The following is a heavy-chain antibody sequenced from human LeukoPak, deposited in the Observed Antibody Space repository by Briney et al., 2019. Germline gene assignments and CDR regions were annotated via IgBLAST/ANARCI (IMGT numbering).Heavy chain of an antibody. D-gene: IGHD3-22*01. V-gene: IGHV3-21*01. CDR2: ITSSSSYI. Sequence: GRSLRLSCAASGFTFSSYAMNWVRQAPGKGLEWVSSITSSSSYIFHADSLKGRFTISRDNAKNALFLQMNSLRAEDTAVYYCARVGDYYDSPGYYNFDYWGQGTLVSVSS. J-gene: IGHJ4*02. CDR3: ARVGDYYDSPGYYNFDY. CDR1: GFTFSSYA.